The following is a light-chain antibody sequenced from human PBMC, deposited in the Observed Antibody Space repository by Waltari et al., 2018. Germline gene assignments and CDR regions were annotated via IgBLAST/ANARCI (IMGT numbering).Light chain of an antibody. Sequence: EIVLTQSPATLSLSPGGRATLSCGASQSVSRNYLAWYQQKPGLAPRLLIYDASFRATGIPDRFSGSGSGTDFTFTISRLEPEDFAVYYCQHYDNFPHTFGQGTKLEIK. J-gene: IGKJ2*01. V-gene: IGKV3D-20*01. CDR3: QHYDNFPHT. CDR1: QSVSRNY. CDR2: DAS.